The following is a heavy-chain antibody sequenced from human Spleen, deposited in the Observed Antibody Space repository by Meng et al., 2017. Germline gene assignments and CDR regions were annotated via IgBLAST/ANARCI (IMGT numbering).Heavy chain of an antibody. J-gene: IGHJ4*02. CDR3: ARDRLLDY. CDR2: INPNSGAS. V-gene: IGHV1-2*06. CDR1: GYTFTGYY. Sequence: QVQLVQSGSELRKPAASVNVSCKASGYTFTGYYLHWLRQAPGQGLEWMGRINPNSGASNFAQNFQGRVTMTRDTSISTAYMELSRLRSDDTALYYCARDRLLDYWGQGTLVTASS.